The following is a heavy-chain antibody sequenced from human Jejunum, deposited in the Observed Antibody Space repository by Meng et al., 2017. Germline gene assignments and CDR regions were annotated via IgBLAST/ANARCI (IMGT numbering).Heavy chain of an antibody. Sequence: SETLSLTCTVSGGSISSSTYYWGWIRQSPGKGLEWIGSIYSSGSTFYNPSLKSRVTISVDTSKTQFSLNLSSVTAADTAIFYCAREGYSGGLYTNWGQGTLVTVSS. CDR3: AREGYSGGLYTN. J-gene: IGHJ4*02. D-gene: IGHD5-12*01. CDR2: IYSSGST. CDR1: GGSISSSTYY. V-gene: IGHV4-39*07.